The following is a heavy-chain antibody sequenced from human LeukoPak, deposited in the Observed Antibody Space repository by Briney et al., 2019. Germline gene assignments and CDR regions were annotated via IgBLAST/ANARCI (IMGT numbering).Heavy chain of an antibody. J-gene: IGHJ4*02. Sequence: PGRSLRLSCAASGFTFSSYGMHWVRQAPGKGLEWVAVISYDGSNKYYADSVKGRFTISRDNSKNTLYLQMNSLRAEDTAVYYCAKMVHDYGGNPRGYFDYWGQGTLVTVSS. CDR3: AKMVHDYGGNPRGYFDY. CDR2: ISYDGSNK. CDR1: GFTFSSYG. V-gene: IGHV3-30*18. D-gene: IGHD4-23*01.